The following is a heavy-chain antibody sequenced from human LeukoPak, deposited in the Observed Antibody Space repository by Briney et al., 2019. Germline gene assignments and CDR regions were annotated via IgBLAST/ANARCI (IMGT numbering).Heavy chain of an antibody. J-gene: IGHJ4*02. CDR1: GGSISSSSYY. CDR2: IYYSGST. V-gene: IGHV4-39*01. Sequence: SETLSLTCTVSGGSISSSSYYWGWIRQPPGKGLEWIGNIYYSGSTYYNPSLQSRVTISVDTSKNQFSLKLSSVTAADTAVYYCVRRSDLTTNVDYWGQGTLSPSPQ. D-gene: IGHD2-15*01. CDR3: VRRSDLTTNVDY.